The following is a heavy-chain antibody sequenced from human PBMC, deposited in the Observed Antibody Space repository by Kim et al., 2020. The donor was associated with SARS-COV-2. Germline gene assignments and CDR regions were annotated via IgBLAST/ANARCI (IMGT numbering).Heavy chain of an antibody. D-gene: IGHD2-15*01. J-gene: IGHJ4*02. Sequence: GGSLRLSCAASGFTFSSYGMHWVRQAPGKGLEWVAVISYDGSNKYYADSVKGRFTISRDNSKNTLYLQMNSLRAEDTAVYYCAKGGWCSGGSCYSGVDYWGQGTLVTVSS. CDR2: ISYDGSNK. CDR1: GFTFSSYG. CDR3: AKGGWCSGGSCYSGVDY. V-gene: IGHV3-30*18.